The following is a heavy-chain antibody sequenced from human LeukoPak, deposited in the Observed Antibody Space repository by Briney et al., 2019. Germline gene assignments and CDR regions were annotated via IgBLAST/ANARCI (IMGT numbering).Heavy chain of an antibody. J-gene: IGHJ4*02. CDR2: TNQDGSKV. CDR3: ARAGTSGSIDY. Sequence: PGESLRPSCAAYGFSFSTHWMGWVRQTPGKGLEWVAITNQDGSKVYYVDSVKGRFTISRDNGKNSLFLQMNSLRAEDTAVFYCARAGTSGSIDYWGQGTPVTVSS. D-gene: IGHD1-7*01. CDR1: GFSFSTHW. V-gene: IGHV3-7*01.